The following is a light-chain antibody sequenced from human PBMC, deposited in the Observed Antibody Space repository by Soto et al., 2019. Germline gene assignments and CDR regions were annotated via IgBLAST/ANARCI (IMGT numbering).Light chain of an antibody. CDR1: QAISSC. Sequence: DIQLTQSPSFLSASVGDRVTITCRASQAISSCLVWYQQKPGKAPKVLIYDASTLQSGVPSRFSGSGSGTEFTLTISSLQPEDFATYYCQQLNTFPRTFGQGTQLDIK. CDR3: QQLNTFPRT. J-gene: IGKJ5*01. V-gene: IGKV1-9*01. CDR2: DAS.